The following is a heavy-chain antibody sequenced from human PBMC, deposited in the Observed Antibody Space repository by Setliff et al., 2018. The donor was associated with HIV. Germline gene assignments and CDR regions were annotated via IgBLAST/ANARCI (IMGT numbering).Heavy chain of an antibody. V-gene: IGHV1-69*13. Sequence: GASVKVSCKASGGTFSSYAISWVRQAPGQGLEWMGGIIPIFGTANYAQKFQGRVTITADESTSTAYMELSSLRSEDTAVYYCARVYVDLTKYYNFWSGYPDYWGQGTLVTVS. J-gene: IGHJ4*02. CDR1: GGTFSSYA. D-gene: IGHD3-3*01. CDR3: ARVYVDLTKYYNFWSGYPDY. CDR2: IIPIFGTA.